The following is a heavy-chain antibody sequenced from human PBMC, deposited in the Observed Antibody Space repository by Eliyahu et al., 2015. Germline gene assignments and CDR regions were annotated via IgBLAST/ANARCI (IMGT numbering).Heavy chain of an antibody. CDR3: ARHFRGAAAGTSFDY. CDR2: XYYSGDT. Sequence: QLQLQESGPGLVKPSETLSLTCTVXGGXISSXSXYWGWIRQPPGKGLGWIGSXYYSGDTYYNPSLKSXVTISVDTSKNQFSLKLSSVTAADTAVYYCARHFRGAAAGTSFDYWGQGTLVTVSS. J-gene: IGHJ4*02. CDR1: GGXISSXSXY. D-gene: IGHD6-13*01. V-gene: IGHV4-39*01.